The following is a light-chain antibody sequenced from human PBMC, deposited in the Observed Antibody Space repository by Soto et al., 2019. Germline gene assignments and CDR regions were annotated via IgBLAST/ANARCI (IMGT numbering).Light chain of an antibody. CDR1: RSVSSSF. V-gene: IGKV3D-7*01. CDR2: DAS. J-gene: IGKJ1*01. CDR3: QQDYNLPPWT. Sequence: EIVMTRSPATLSVSPGERATLSCRASRSVSSSFLAWYQQKPGQAPRLLIYDASNRATGIPARFSGSGSGTDFTLTISSLQPEDFAVYYCQQDYNLPPWTFGQGTKVDIK.